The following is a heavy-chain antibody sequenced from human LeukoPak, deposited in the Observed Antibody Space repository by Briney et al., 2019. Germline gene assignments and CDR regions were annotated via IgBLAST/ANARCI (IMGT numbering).Heavy chain of an antibody. J-gene: IGHJ4*02. CDR3: ANLEMATSIY. CDR2: IWYDGSNK. V-gene: IGHV3-33*06. Sequence: GGSLRLSCAASGFTFSSYGMHWVRQAPGKGLEWVAVIWYDGSNKYYADSVKGRFTISRDNSKNTLYLQMNSLRAEDTAVHYCANLEMATSIYWGQGTLVTVSS. D-gene: IGHD5-24*01. CDR1: GFTFSSYG.